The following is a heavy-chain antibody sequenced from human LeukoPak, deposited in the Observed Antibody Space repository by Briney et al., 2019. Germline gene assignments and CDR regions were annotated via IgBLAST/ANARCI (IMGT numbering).Heavy chain of an antibody. D-gene: IGHD3-3*01. CDR2: ISGSGGST. J-gene: IGHJ4*02. Sequence: GGSLRLSCAASGFTFSSYAMSWVRQAPGKGLEWVSAISGSGGSTYYADSVKGRFTISRDNSKNTLCLQMNSLRAEDTAVYYCAKDRIPYYDFWSGYWDYWGQGTLVTVSS. CDR3: AKDRIPYYDFWSGYWDY. CDR1: GFTFSSYA. V-gene: IGHV3-23*01.